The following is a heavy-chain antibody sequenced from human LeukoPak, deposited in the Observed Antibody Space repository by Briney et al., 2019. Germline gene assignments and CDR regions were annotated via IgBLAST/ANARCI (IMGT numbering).Heavy chain of an antibody. V-gene: IGHV3-33*01. CDR1: GFTFSSYG. CDR3: ARDPYDSSGYYYFDY. Sequence: GGSLRLSCAASGFTFSSYGMHWVRQAPGMGLEWVAVIWYDGSNKYYADSVKGRFTISRDNSKNTLYLQMNSLRAEDTAVYYCARDPYDSSGYYYFDYWGQGTLVTVSS. CDR2: IWYDGSNK. D-gene: IGHD3-22*01. J-gene: IGHJ4*02.